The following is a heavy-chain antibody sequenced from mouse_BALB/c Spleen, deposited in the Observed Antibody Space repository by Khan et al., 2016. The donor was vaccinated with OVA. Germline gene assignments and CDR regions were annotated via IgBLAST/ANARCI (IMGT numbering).Heavy chain of an antibody. Sequence: QVQLQQSGPELVKPGASVKMSCKASGYTFTDYIISWVKQRTGQGLEWIGEIYPGSGTTHYNEKFKGKATLTADKSSSTAYMQLSSLSSEDSAVYCGGRCGTTVADYWGQGTTLTVSS. CDR3: GRCGTTVADY. J-gene: IGHJ2*01. V-gene: IGHV1-77*01. CDR1: GYTFTDYI. CDR2: IYPGSGTT. D-gene: IGHD1-1*01.